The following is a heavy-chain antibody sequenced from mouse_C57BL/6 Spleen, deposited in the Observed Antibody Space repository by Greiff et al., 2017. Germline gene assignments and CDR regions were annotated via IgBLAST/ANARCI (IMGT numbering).Heavy chain of an antibody. V-gene: IGHV1-50*01. CDR3: ARSGLDY. Sequence: QVQLQQPGAELVKPGASVKLSCKASGYTFTSYWMQWVKQRPGQGLEWIGEIDPSDSYTNYNQKFKGKATLTVDTSSSTAYVQLSSLTSEDSAVYYCARSGLDYWGQGTTLTVSS. CDR2: IDPSDSYT. D-gene: IGHD3-1*01. CDR1: GYTFTSYW. J-gene: IGHJ2*01.